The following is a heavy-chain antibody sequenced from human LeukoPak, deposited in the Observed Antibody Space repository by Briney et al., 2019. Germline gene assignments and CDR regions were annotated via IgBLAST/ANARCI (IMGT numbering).Heavy chain of an antibody. CDR2: ISGGGGST. CDR1: GFTFSDYV. V-gene: IGHV3-23*01. D-gene: IGHD1-26*01. Sequence: GGSLRLSCAASGFTFSDYVMSRVRQAPAKGLEWVSTISGGGGSTYYADSVKGRFTISRDNSKNTLYLQVNSLRAEDTAVYYCAKGGKWDVTPFDYWGQGTLVTVSS. J-gene: IGHJ4*02. CDR3: AKGGKWDVTPFDY.